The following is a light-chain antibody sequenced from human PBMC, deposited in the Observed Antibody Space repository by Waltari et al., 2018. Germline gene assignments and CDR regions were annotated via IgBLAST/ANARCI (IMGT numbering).Light chain of an antibody. Sequence: QSVLTQPPSVSGAPRQRVTISCSGSSSNIENNAVNWDQHLPGRAPKLLIRYDNLLPSGVSARFSASKSGTSASLAISGLQSDDEADYYCATWDDSLNAYVFGSGTKVTVV. J-gene: IGLJ1*01. CDR3: ATWDDSLNAYV. V-gene: IGLV1-36*01. CDR1: SSNIENNA. CDR2: YDN.